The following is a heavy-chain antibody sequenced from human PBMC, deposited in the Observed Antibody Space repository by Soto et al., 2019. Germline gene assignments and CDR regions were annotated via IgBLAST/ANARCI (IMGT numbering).Heavy chain of an antibody. D-gene: IGHD6-13*01. CDR1: GDTFTSYA. CDR2: INAGNGNT. J-gene: IGHJ5*02. Sequence: ASVKVSCKASGDTFTSYAMHWVRQAPGQRLEWMGWINAGNGNTKYSQKFQGRVTITRDTSASTAYMELSSLRSEDTAVYYCARYSSSWSRPLFDPWGQGTLVTVSS. V-gene: IGHV1-3*01. CDR3: ARYSSSWSRPLFDP.